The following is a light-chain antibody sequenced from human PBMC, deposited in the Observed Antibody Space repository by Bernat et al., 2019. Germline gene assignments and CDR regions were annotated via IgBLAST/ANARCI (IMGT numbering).Light chain of an antibody. CDR2: HDT. CDR1: NIGSKS. CDR3: QVLDVRGHWV. V-gene: IGLV3-21*03. Sequence: SYVPTQPPSMSVAPGKTARITCGGNNIGSKSVNWHQPQAGQALVVVVYHDTDRPSGIPERFSGSNSENTATLTISWIAAGDEAGSYCQVLDVRGHWVLGGGTRLTVL. J-gene: IGLJ3*02.